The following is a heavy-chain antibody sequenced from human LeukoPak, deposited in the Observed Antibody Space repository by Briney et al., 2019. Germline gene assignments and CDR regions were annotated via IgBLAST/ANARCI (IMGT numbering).Heavy chain of an antibody. Sequence: PSETLSLTCTVSGGSINDDSWNWIRKPPGQGLEWIGYIYHSGGTNYNPSLKSRVTISLDTSKNQFSLKLSSVTAADTAVYYCARVGTYYRSLDSWGQGTLVTVSS. CDR2: IYHSGGT. CDR3: ARVGTYYRSLDS. J-gene: IGHJ4*02. D-gene: IGHD3-10*01. CDR1: GGSINDDS. V-gene: IGHV4-59*01.